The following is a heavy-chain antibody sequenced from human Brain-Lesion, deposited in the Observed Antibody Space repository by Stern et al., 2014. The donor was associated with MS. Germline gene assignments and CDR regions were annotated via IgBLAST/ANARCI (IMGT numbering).Heavy chain of an antibody. D-gene: IGHD3/OR15-3a*01. CDR1: GGSMTSSSFF. CDR3: ARSPVLIFEGYYFDY. J-gene: IGHJ4*02. CDR2: VYYSGNT. Sequence: QVQLQESGPGLVKPSETLSLTCSVSGGSMTSSSFFWGWIRQPPGKGLEWIGNVYYSGNTHYNSSLKSRVTISIDASKNQISLKLRAVTAADMAVYYCARSPVLIFEGYYFDYWGQGTLVTVSS. V-gene: IGHV4-39*01.